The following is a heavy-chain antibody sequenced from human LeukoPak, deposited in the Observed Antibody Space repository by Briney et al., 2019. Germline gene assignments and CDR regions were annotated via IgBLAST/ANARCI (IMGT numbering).Heavy chain of an antibody. Sequence: SQTLSLTCAVSGGSISSGGYSWSWIRQPPGKGLEWIGYIYYSGSTYYNPSLKSRVTISVDTSKNQFSLKLSSVTAADTAVYYCASNSVLLWFGTFDPWGQGTLVTVSS. D-gene: IGHD3-10*01. CDR3: ASNSVLLWFGTFDP. J-gene: IGHJ5*02. V-gene: IGHV4-30-4*07. CDR1: GGSISSGGYS. CDR2: IYYSGST.